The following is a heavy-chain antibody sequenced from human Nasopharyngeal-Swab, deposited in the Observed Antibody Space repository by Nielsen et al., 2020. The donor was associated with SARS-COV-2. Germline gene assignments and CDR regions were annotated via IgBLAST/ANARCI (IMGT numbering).Heavy chain of an antibody. D-gene: IGHD3-22*01. CDR2: VSYTGGRT. CDR1: GFTFSSYA. J-gene: IGHJ4*02. Sequence: GESLKISCATSGFTFSSYAMSWVRQAPGKGLEWVSAVSYTGGRTYYADSVKGRFTISRDNSNSTLYLQMISLRPEDTAIYYCAKGDESSGIFDYWGQGTLVTVPS. V-gene: IGHV3-23*01. CDR3: AKGDESSGIFDY.